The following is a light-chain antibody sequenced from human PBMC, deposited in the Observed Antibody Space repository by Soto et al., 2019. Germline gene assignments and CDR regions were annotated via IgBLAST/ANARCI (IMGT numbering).Light chain of an antibody. V-gene: IGLV1-44*01. CDR1: SSNIGSDP. Sequence: QSELTQPPTASGTPGQRVTISCSGSSSNIGSDPVNWYQQLPGTAPKLLIYNNNQRPSGVPDRFSGSKSGTSASLAISGLQSEDEADYYCAAWDDRLNGQVLFGGGTKLTVL. CDR2: NNN. CDR3: AAWDDRLNGQVL. J-gene: IGLJ2*01.